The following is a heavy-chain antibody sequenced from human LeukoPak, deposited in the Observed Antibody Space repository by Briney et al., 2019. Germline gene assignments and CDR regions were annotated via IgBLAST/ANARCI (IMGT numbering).Heavy chain of an antibody. V-gene: IGHV3-21*06. D-gene: IGHD3-22*01. CDR2: ISSSSSYI. CDR1: GFTFSSYS. Sequence: GGSLRLSCAASGFTFSSYSMNWVRQAPGKGLEWVSSISSSSSYIYYADSVKGRFTISRDNAKNSLYLQMNSLRAEDTAVHYCARGGYYYDGDAFNIWGQGTMITVSS. J-gene: IGHJ3*02. CDR3: ARGGYYYDGDAFNI.